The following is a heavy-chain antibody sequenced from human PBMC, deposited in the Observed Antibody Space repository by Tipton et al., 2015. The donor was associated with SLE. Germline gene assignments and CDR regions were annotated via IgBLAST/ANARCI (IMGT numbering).Heavy chain of an antibody. CDR2: INHSGRT. Sequence: GLVKPSETLSLTCTVSGYSISSGYYWGWIRQPPGKGLEWIGEINHSGRTNYNPSLKSRVTISVDTSKNQFSLKLSSVTAADTAVYYCARGLDNTIFGVATPGFWGQGTLVTVSS. CDR1: GYSISSGYY. D-gene: IGHD3-3*01. CDR3: ARGLDNTIFGVATPGF. J-gene: IGHJ4*02. V-gene: IGHV4-38-2*02.